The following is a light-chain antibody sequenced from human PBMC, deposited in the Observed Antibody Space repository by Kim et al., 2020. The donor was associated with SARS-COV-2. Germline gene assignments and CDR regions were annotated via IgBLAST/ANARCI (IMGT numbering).Light chain of an antibody. J-gene: IGKJ1*01. CDR3: QQYKGYWT. CDR1: QSINSW. CDR2: DAS. Sequence: DIQMTQSPSTLSASVGDRVTITCRASQSINSWLAWYQQKPGKAPKVLIYDASSLESGVPSRFSGSGSGTEFTLTISSLQPDDVATYYCQQYKGYWTFGQGSKVDIK. V-gene: IGKV1-5*01.